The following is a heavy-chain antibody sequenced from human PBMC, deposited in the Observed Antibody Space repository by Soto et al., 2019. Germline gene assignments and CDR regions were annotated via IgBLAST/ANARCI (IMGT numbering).Heavy chain of an antibody. CDR3: ASVSHFRPVIQAIAGGRDAAFNP. J-gene: IGHJ3*01. D-gene: IGHD6-13*01. CDR1: GFTFSIYA. Sequence: QVQLVESGGGVVQPGRSLRLSCVASGFTFSIYAMHWVRQAPGKGLEWVAVISYDGSNKYYADSVKGRFTISRDNSKSTLYVQMNSLGAEDTALYYCASVSHFRPVIQAIAGGRDAAFNPWGQGTLVTVSP. V-gene: IGHV3-30-3*01. CDR2: ISYDGSNK.